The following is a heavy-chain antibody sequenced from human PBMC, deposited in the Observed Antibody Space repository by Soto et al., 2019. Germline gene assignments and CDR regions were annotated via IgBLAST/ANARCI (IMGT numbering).Heavy chain of an antibody. Sequence: ASVKVSCKASGYTFTSYAIHWVRQAPGQRHEWMGWINAGNGNTKYSQKFQGRVTITTDASASTAYMELSSLRSEDTAVYYCATDPWSPNNDRTTSDTRFDYWGQGILVTV. J-gene: IGHJ4*02. V-gene: IGHV1-3*01. CDR2: INAGNGNT. D-gene: IGHD3-22*01. CDR3: ATDPWSPNNDRTTSDTRFDY. CDR1: GYTFTSYA.